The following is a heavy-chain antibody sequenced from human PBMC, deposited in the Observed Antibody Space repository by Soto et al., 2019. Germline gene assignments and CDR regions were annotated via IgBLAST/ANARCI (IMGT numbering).Heavy chain of an antibody. CDR3: ARDTSHYFDH. CDR1: GYTFITYG. D-gene: IGHD2-2*01. J-gene: IGHJ4*02. Sequence: QVHLVQSGAEVKKPGASVKVSCEASGYTFITYGISWVRPAPGQGLEWMGWITPYNGKTNYAQKLQDRVTMNTDTSTGTAYLELRSLRSDDSAVYYCARDTSHYFDHWGQGQLVTVSS. V-gene: IGHV1-18*01. CDR2: ITPYNGKT.